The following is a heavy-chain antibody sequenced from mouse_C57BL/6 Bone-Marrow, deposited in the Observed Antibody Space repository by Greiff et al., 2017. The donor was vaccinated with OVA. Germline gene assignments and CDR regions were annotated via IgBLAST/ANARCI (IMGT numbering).Heavy chain of an antibody. CDR2: ISYDGSN. Sequence: VQLKQSGPGLVKPSQSLSLTCSVPRYSITSGYYWNWIRQFPGNKLEWMGYISYDGSNNYNPSLKNRISITRDTSKNQFFLKLNSVTTEDTATYYCARERKDRGFDYWGQGTTLTVSS. V-gene: IGHV3-6*01. D-gene: IGHD3-3*01. CDR1: RYSITSGYY. J-gene: IGHJ2*01. CDR3: ARERKDRGFDY.